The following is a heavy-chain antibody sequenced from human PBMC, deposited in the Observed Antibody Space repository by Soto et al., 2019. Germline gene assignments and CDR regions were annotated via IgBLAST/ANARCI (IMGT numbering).Heavy chain of an antibody. D-gene: IGHD5-12*01. CDR3: AKEWTPRRAFDH. Sequence: EVLLLESGGGLVQPGGSLRLSCKASGFTFRSYAMSWVRHTPGKGLEWVSSISGRGDKAYYADSVKGRFTFSRDNSKNTLYLQMNNLRVEDTAVYYCAKEWTPRRAFDHWGQGTLVTVSS. J-gene: IGHJ4*02. CDR1: GFTFRSYA. V-gene: IGHV3-23*01. CDR2: ISGRGDKA.